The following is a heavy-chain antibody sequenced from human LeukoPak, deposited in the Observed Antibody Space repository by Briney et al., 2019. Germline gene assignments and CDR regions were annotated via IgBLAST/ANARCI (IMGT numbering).Heavy chain of an antibody. CDR1: GYTFTSYC. CDR2: ISAYNGNT. Sequence: ASVKVSCKASGYTFTSYCISRVRQAPGQGLEWMGWISAYNGNTNYAQKLQGRVTMTTDTSTSTAYMELRSLRSDDTAVYYCARDQVVLAAAQLNFDYWGQGTLVTVSS. CDR3: ARDQVVLAAAQLNFDY. V-gene: IGHV1-18*01. D-gene: IGHD6-13*01. J-gene: IGHJ4*02.